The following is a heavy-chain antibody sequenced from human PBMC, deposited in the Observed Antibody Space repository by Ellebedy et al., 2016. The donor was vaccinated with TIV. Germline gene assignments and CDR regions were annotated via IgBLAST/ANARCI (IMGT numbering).Heavy chain of an antibody. J-gene: IGHJ4*02. CDR1: GFTFSSSW. V-gene: IGHV3-74*01. CDR3: ATDLILFTRGWAY. D-gene: IGHD2-21*01. Sequence: GESLKISCAASGFTFSSSWMHWVRQGPGKGLLWVSRINTDGSSIGYADSVKGRFTISRDNAKNSVYLQMNGLRVEDTGTYYCATDLILFTRGWAYWGQGTLVTVSS. CDR2: INTDGSSI.